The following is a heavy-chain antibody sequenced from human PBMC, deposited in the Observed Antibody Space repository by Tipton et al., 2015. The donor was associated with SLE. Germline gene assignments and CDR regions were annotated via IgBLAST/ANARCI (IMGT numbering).Heavy chain of an antibody. D-gene: IGHD5-24*01. Sequence: SLRLSCAASGFTFSSYWMSWVRQAPGKGLEWVANIKQDGSEKYYVDSVKGRFTISRDNAKNSLYLQMNSLRAGDTAVYYCARLLGRGYFDYWGQGTLVTVSS. V-gene: IGHV3-7*01. CDR2: IKQDGSEK. CDR1: GFTFSSYW. J-gene: IGHJ4*02. CDR3: ARLLGRGYFDY.